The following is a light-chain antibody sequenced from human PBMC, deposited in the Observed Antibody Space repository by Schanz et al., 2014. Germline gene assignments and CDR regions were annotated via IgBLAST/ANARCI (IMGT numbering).Light chain of an antibody. V-gene: IGLV2-8*01. J-gene: IGLJ1*01. CDR3: LSYAGNNNPYV. Sequence: QSALTQPPSASGSSGQSVTISCTGTSSDVGFYNYVSWYQQHPGKAPKLMIYEVSKRPAGVPDRFSGSKSGTTASLTVSGLQPEDEADYYCLSYAGNNNPYVFGTGTKVTVL. CDR1: SSDVGFYNY. CDR2: EVS.